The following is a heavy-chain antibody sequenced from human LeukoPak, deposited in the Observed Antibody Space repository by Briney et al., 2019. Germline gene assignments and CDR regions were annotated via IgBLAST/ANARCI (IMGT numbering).Heavy chain of an antibody. V-gene: IGHV3-74*01. D-gene: IGHD5-18*01. CDR1: GFTFSSYW. J-gene: IGHJ4*02. Sequence: GGSPRLSCAAPGFTFSSYWMHWVRQAPGKGLVWVSRINGDGGSTTYADSVKGRFTISRDNAKNTLYLQMNSLRAEDTAVYYCARDRATAMFDYWAQGTLVTVSS. CDR3: ARDRATAMFDY. CDR2: INGDGGST.